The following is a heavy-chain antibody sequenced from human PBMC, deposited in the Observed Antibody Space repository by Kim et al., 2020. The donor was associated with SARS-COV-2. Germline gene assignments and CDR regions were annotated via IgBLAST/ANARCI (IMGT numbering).Heavy chain of an antibody. Sequence: ASVKVSCKASGYTFSNYDLNWVRLAPGQGLEWMGWINTNTGNPTYAQGFTGRFVFSLDTSVSTAYLQISSLKAEDTAVYYCARWGFRGYNWFDPWGQGTLVTVSS. J-gene: IGHJ5*02. D-gene: IGHD3-10*01. CDR3: ARWGFRGYNWFDP. CDR2: INTNTGNP. CDR1: GYTFSNYD. V-gene: IGHV7-4-1*02.